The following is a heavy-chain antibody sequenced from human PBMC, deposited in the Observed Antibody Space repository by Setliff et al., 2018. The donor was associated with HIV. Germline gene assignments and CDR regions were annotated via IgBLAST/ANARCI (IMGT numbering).Heavy chain of an antibody. CDR2: INHSGST. V-gene: IGHV4-34*01. CDR3: ARGVNFDY. Sequence: LSLTCAVYGGSFSGYYWSWIRQPPGKGLEWIGEINHSGSTNYNPSLKSRVTISVDTSRNQFSLKLTSVTAADTAIYYCARGVNFDYWGQGTQVTVSS. J-gene: IGHJ4*02. CDR1: GGSFSGYY.